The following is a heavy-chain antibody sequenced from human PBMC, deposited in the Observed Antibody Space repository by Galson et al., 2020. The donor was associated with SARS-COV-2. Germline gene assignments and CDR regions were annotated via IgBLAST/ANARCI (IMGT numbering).Heavy chain of an antibody. CDR2: ISSNGGST. CDR3: VKDYTEWLLLPDLAFDY. D-gene: IGHD3-22*01. J-gene: IGHJ4*02. Sequence: GESLKISCSASGFTFSSYAMHWVRQAPGKGLEYVSAISSNGGSTYYADSVKGRFTISRDNSKNTLYLQMSSLRAEDTAVYYCVKDYTEWLLLPDLAFDYWGQGTLVTVSS. V-gene: IGHV3-64D*06. CDR1: GFTFSSYA.